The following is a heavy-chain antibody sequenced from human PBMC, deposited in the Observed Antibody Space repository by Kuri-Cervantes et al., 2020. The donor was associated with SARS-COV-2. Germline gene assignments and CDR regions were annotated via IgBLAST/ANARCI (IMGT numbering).Heavy chain of an antibody. Sequence: GESLKISCAASGFTFSSYGMHWVRQAPGKGLEWVSAISGSGGSTYYADSVKGRFTISRDNSKNTLYLQMNSLRAEDTAVYYCAKGSGAVTGVFDYWGQGTLVTVSS. CDR2: ISGSGGST. V-gene: IGHV3-23*01. CDR1: GFTFSSYG. D-gene: IGHD2-21*02. J-gene: IGHJ4*02. CDR3: AKGSGAVTGVFDY.